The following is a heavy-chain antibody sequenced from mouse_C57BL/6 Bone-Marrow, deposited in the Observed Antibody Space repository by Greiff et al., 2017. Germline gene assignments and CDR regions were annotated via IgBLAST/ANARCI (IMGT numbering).Heavy chain of an antibody. J-gene: IGHJ3*01. CDR1: GYTFTSYW. CDR3: ARKGYILVAWFAY. D-gene: IGHD1-3*01. CDR2: IHPNSGST. V-gene: IGHV1-64*01. Sequence: VQLQQPGAELVKPGASVKLSCKASGYTFTSYWMHWVKQRPGQGLEWIGMIHPNSGSTNYNEKFKSKATLTVDKSSSTAYMQLSSLTSEDSAVYYCARKGYILVAWFAYWGQGTLVTVSA.